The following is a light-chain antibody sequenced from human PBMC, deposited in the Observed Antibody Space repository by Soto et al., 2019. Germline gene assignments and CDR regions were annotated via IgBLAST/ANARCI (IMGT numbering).Light chain of an antibody. V-gene: IGLV2-14*03. CDR1: SSDVGGYNY. CDR3: SSYTSSSAYV. J-gene: IGLJ1*01. Sequence: QSVLTQPASVSGSPGQSITISCTGTSSDVGGYNYVSWYQHHPGKAPKLMIYDVSNRPSGVSNRFSGSKSGNTASLTISGLQPEDEADYYCSSYTSSSAYVFGTGTKVTV. CDR2: DVS.